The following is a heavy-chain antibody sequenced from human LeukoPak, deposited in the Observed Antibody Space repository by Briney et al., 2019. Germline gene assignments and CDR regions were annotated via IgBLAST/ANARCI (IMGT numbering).Heavy chain of an antibody. CDR1: GFTFSSYW. CDR3: ARDRYYDSSGYYVWGHYYYYMDV. D-gene: IGHD3-22*01. CDR2: IKQDGSAK. J-gene: IGHJ6*03. Sequence: GGSLRLSCAASGFTFSSYWMSWVRQAPGKGLEWVANIKQDGSAKYYVDSVKGRFTISRDKAKNSLYLQMNSLRGEDTAVYYCARDRYYDSSGYYVWGHYYYYMDVWGKGTTVTVSS. V-gene: IGHV3-7*01.